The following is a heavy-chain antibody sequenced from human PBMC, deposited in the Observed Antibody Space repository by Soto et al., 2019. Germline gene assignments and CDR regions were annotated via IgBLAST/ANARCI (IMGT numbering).Heavy chain of an antibody. J-gene: IGHJ3*02. D-gene: IGHD4-17*01. CDR2: ISSSSSYI. Sequence: EVQLVESGGGLVKPGGSLRLSCAASGYTFSSYSMNWVRQAPGKGLEWVSSISSSSSYIYYADSVKGRFTISRDNAKNSLYLQMNSLRAEDTAVYYCARDWGTGYGDYDDFDIWGQGTMVTVSS. CDR3: ARDWGTGYGDYDDFDI. CDR1: GYTFSSYS. V-gene: IGHV3-21*01.